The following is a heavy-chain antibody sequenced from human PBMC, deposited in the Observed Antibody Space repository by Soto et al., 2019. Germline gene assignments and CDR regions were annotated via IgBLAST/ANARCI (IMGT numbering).Heavy chain of an antibody. Sequence: SETLSLTCTVSGGSISSYYWSWIRQPPGKGLEWIGYIYYSGSTNYNPSLKSRVTISVDTSKNQFSLKLSSVTAADTAVYYCASGYSSSWYDYYYYYMDVWGKGTTVTVSS. V-gene: IGHV4-59*08. CDR3: ASGYSSSWYDYYYYYMDV. CDR2: IYYSGST. CDR1: GGSISSYY. D-gene: IGHD6-13*01. J-gene: IGHJ6*03.